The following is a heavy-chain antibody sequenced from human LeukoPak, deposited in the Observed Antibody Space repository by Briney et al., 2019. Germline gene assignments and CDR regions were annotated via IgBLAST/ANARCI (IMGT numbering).Heavy chain of an antibody. CDR2: INHSGST. D-gene: IGHD3-22*01. CDR3: ARGLRVRYYYGSSGYPDLDY. CDR1: GGSFSGYY. V-gene: IGHV4-34*01. J-gene: IGHJ4*02. Sequence: SETLSLTCAVYGGSFSGYYWSWIRQPPGKGLEWIGEINHSGSTNYNPSLKSRVTISVDTSKNQFSLKLSSVTAADTAVYYCARGLRVRYYYGSSGYPDLDYWGQGTLVTVSS.